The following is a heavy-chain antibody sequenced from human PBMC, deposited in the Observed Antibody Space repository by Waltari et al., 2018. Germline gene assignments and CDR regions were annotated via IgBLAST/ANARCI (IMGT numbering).Heavy chain of an antibody. CDR3: ARTDYGGKGPYFDY. CDR1: GFSLSTSGMR. D-gene: IGHD2-15*01. CDR2: IDWDDDK. V-gene: IGHV2-70*04. Sequence: QVTLKESGPALVKPTQTLTLTCTFSGFSLSTSGMRVSWIRQPPGKALEWLARIDWDDDKFYSTSLKTRLTISKDTSKNQVVLTMTNMDPVDTATYYCARTDYGGKGPYFDYWGQGTLVTVSS. J-gene: IGHJ4*02.